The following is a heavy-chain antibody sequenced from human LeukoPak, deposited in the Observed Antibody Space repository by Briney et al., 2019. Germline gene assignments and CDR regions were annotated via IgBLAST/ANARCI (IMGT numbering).Heavy chain of an antibody. V-gene: IGHV1-69*04. Sequence: ASVKVSCKASGGTFSSYAISWVRQAPGQGLEWMGRIIPILGIANYAQKFQGRVTITADKSTSTAYMELSSLRSEDTAVYYCARLRIAAFFELVDYWGQGTLVTVSS. D-gene: IGHD6-13*01. J-gene: IGHJ4*02. CDR1: GGTFSSYA. CDR3: ARLRIAAFFELVDY. CDR2: IIPILGIA.